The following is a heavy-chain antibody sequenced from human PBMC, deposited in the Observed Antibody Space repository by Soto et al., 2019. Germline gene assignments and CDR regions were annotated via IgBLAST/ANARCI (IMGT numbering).Heavy chain of an antibody. Sequence: GGSLRLSCAASGFTFSSYAMHWVRQAPGKGLEWVAVISYDGSNKYYADPVKGRFTISRDNSKNTLYLQMNSLRAEDTAVYYCARVRTTVTNWFDPWGQGTLVTVSS. V-gene: IGHV3-30-3*01. D-gene: IGHD4-17*01. J-gene: IGHJ5*02. CDR2: ISYDGSNK. CDR1: GFTFSSYA. CDR3: ARVRTTVTNWFDP.